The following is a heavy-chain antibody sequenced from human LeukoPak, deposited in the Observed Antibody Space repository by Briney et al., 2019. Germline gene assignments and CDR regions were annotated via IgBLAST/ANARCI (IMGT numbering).Heavy chain of an antibody. Sequence: PGGSLRLSCAASGFTFSSYAMSRVRQAPGKGLEWVSAISGSGGSTYYADSVKGRFTISRDNSKNTLYLQMNSLRAEDTAVYYCAKEGYYDSSGHIDYWGQGTLVTVSS. CDR2: ISGSGGST. D-gene: IGHD3-22*01. J-gene: IGHJ4*02. CDR1: GFTFSSYA. V-gene: IGHV3-23*01. CDR3: AKEGYYDSSGHIDY.